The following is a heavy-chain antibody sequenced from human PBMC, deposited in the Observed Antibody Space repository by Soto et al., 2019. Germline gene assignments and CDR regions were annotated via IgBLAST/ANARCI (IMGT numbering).Heavy chain of an antibody. CDR3: ARGPDPTYSDY. CDR1: GYTFSNFG. J-gene: IGHJ4*02. Sequence: QVQVVQSGAEVKKPGASVKVSCKTSGYTFSNFGINWVRQAPGQGLEWMGWINVYNGNTNYAQKLKGRVIMTTDTSTSTAYMESKSLRSDDTAMYYCARGPDPTYSDYWGQGTLVTVSS. V-gene: IGHV1-18*01. CDR2: INVYNGNT.